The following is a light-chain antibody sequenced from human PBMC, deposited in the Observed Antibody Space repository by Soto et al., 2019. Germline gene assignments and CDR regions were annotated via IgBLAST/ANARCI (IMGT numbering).Light chain of an antibody. V-gene: IGLV2-23*02. CDR2: EVS. CDR1: SSDVGRYNL. J-gene: IGLJ1*01. Sequence: QSALTQPASVSGSPGQSITISCTGTSSDVGRYNLVSWYQQHPGKAPTLMIYEVSKRPSGVSNRFSGSKSGNTASLTISGLQAEDEADYYCCSYAGSSTYVFGTGTKATVL. CDR3: CSYAGSSTYV.